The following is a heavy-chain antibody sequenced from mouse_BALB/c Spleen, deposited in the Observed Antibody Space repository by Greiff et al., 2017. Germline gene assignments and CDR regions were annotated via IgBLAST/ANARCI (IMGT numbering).Heavy chain of an antibody. Sequence: QVQLQQSGAELAKPGASVKMSCTASGYTFTSYWMHWVKQRPGQGLEWIGYINPSTGYTEYNQKFKDKATLTADKSSSTAYMQLSSLTSEDSAVYYCARSGLSSYWYCDVWGAGTTVTVSS. J-gene: IGHJ1*01. D-gene: IGHD1-1*02. CDR2: INPSTGYT. CDR3: ARSGLSSYWYCDV. CDR1: GYTFTSYW. V-gene: IGHV1-7*01.